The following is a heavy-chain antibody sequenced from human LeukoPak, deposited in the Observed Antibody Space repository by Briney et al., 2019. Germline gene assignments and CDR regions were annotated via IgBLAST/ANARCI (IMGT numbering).Heavy chain of an antibody. Sequence: ASVKVSCKVSGYTLTELSMHWVRQAPGKGLEWMGGFDPEDGETIYAQKFQGRVTMTEDTSTDTAYMELSSLRSEDTAVYYCAPVVGLRYYLDYWGQGTLVTVSS. CDR3: APVVGLRYYLDY. CDR1: GYTLTELS. D-gene: IGHD1-26*01. CDR2: FDPEDGET. J-gene: IGHJ4*02. V-gene: IGHV1-24*01.